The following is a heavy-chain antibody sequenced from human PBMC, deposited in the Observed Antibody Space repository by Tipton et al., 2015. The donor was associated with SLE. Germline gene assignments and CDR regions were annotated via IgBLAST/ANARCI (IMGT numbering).Heavy chain of an antibody. CDR1: GYTFTSFD. V-gene: IGHV1-8*01. D-gene: IGHD5-24*01. Sequence: QSGAEVKKPGASVKVSCKASGYTFTSFDINWVRQATGQGLEWMGWMNPNSGNTAYAQKFQGRVTMTRDTSISTAYMELSSLRSEDTAVYYSARAPPQLGFGYGGQVTLVTVSS. CDR2: MNPNSGNT. CDR3: ARAPPQLGFGY. J-gene: IGHJ4*02.